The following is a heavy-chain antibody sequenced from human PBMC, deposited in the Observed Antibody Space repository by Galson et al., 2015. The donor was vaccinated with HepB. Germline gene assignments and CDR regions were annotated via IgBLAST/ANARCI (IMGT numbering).Heavy chain of an antibody. CDR1: GFTFSSYG. CDR3: AKDHSGAFDY. Sequence: SLRLSCAASGFTFSSYGMHWVRQAPGKGLEWVAVISYDGSNKYYADSVKGRFTISRDNSKNTLYLQMNSLRAEDTAVYYCAKDHSGAFDYWGQGTLVTVSS. V-gene: IGHV3-30*18. J-gene: IGHJ4*02. CDR2: ISYDGSNK.